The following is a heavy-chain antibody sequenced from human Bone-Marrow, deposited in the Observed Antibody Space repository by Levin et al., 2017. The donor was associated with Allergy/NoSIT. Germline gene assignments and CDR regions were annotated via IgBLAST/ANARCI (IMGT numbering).Heavy chain of an antibody. CDR3: AKGGVPFAEAIF. D-gene: IGHD3-3*01. CDR2: IKEDGSQQ. Sequence: GGSLRLSCAASGFTFGHYWMTWVRQFPGKGLQWVANIKEDGSQQAYADFVKGRFTISRDNAKNSVSLHMESLRVEDAGVYYCAKGGVPFAEAIFWGQGTLVAVSS. V-gene: IGHV3-7*01. CDR1: GFTFGHYW. J-gene: IGHJ4*02.